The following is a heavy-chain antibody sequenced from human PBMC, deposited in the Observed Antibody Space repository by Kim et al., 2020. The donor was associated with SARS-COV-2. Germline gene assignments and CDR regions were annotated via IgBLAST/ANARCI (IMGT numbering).Heavy chain of an antibody. J-gene: IGHJ4*02. V-gene: IGHV1-18*01. CDR1: GYTFTSYG. Sequence: ASVKVSCKASGYTFTSYGISWVRQAPGQGLEWMGWISAYNGNTNYAQKLQGRVTMTTDTSTSTAYMELRSLRSDDTAVYYCARGGGAYYDILTGYFSFDYWGQGTLVTVSS. CDR2: ISAYNGNT. D-gene: IGHD3-9*01. CDR3: ARGGGAYYDILTGYFSFDY.